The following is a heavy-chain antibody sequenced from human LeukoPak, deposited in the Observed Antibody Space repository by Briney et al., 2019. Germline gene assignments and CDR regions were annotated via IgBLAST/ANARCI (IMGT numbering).Heavy chain of an antibody. V-gene: IGHV5-51*01. CDR1: GYSFTSYW. CDR3: ARSLVEMATIEGFGY. D-gene: IGHD5-24*01. J-gene: IGHJ4*02. Sequence: GGSLKISCKGSGYSFTSYWIGWVRPMPGKGLEWMGIIYPGDSDTRYSPSFQGQVTISADKSISTAYLQWSSLKASDTAMYYCARSLVEMATIEGFGYWGQGTLVTVSS. CDR2: IYPGDSDT.